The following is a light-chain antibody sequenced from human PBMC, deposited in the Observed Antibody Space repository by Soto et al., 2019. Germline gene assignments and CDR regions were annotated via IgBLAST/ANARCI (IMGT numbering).Light chain of an antibody. Sequence: QSALTQPPSASGSPGQSVTISCTGTSSDVGTHGDVSWYQQHAGKAPKLMIYDVTKRPSGVPDRFAGSKCANTAALTVAGLQADDEAYYYWMCYAGGKNVVFGGGTQLTVL. CDR2: DVT. CDR1: SSDVGTHGD. J-gene: IGLJ2*01. CDR3: MCYAGGKNVV. V-gene: IGLV2-8*01.